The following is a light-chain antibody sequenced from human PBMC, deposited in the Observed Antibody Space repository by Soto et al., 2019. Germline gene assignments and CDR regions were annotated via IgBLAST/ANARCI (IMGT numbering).Light chain of an antibody. Sequence: QLVLTQPPSASGTPGQRVTISCSGSSSNIGSNTVNWYQQLPGTAPKVLIYSNNQRPSGVPDRFSGSKSGTSASLAISGLQSEDEADYYCAGWDDSLNGVVFGGGTKLTVL. CDR2: SNN. CDR1: SSNIGSNT. V-gene: IGLV1-44*01. CDR3: AGWDDSLNGVV. J-gene: IGLJ2*01.